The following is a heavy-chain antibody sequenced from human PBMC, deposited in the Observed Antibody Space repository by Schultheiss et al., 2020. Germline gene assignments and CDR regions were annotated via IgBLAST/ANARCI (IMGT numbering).Heavy chain of an antibody. CDR1: GFTFDDYA. CDR2: ISWNSGSI. CDR3: ARDSRGSYRWWHGMDV. J-gene: IGHJ6*02. Sequence: GGSLRLSCAASGFTFDDYAMHWVRQAPGKGLEWVSGISWNSGSIGYADSVKGRFTISRDNAKNSLYLEMNSLRAEDTAVYYCARDSRGSYRWWHGMDVWGQGTTVSVCS. D-gene: IGHD3-16*02. V-gene: IGHV3-9*01.